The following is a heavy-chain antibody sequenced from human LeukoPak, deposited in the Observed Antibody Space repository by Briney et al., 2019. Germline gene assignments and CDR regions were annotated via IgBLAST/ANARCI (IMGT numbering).Heavy chain of an antibody. CDR2: IYSGGNT. V-gene: IGHV3-66*02. J-gene: IGHJ5*02. CDR1: GFTVSSSY. CDR3: ARDPSYALA. Sequence: SGGSLRLSCAASGFTVSSSYMSWVRQAPGKGLEWVSVIYSGGNTYYADSVKGRFTISRDNSRNTLYLQMNSLRAEDTAVYYCARDPSYALAWGQGTLVTVSS. D-gene: IGHD1-26*01.